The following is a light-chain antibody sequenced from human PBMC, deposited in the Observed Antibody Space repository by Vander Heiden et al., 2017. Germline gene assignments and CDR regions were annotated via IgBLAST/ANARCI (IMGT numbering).Light chain of an antibody. CDR3: QQSYRTPRYT. CDR2: AAS. Sequence: DIQLTQSPSSLSASVGDRVTITCRASQSISSYLNWYQQKPGKATKLLIYAASSLQSGVPSRFSGSGSGTDFTLTISSLQPEDFVTYYWQQSYRTPRYTFGRGTKLEIK. CDR1: QSISSY. J-gene: IGKJ2*01. V-gene: IGKV1-39*01.